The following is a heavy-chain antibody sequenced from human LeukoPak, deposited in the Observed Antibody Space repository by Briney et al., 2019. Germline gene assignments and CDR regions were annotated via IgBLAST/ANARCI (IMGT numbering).Heavy chain of an antibody. D-gene: IGHD2/OR15-2a*01. V-gene: IGHV3-21*01. CDR1: GITFSSYS. CDR3: ARGAYGTPPTFFDY. Sequence: GGSLRLSCAASGITFSSYSMNCVRQAPGKGLEWVSSISSSSSYIYYADSVKGRFTISRDNAKNSLYLQMNSLRAEDTAVYYCARGAYGTPPTFFDYWGRGTLVTVSS. J-gene: IGHJ4*02. CDR2: ISSSSSYI.